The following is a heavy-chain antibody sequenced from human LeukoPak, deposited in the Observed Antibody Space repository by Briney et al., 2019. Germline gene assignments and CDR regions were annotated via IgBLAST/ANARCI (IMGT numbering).Heavy chain of an antibody. D-gene: IGHD6-13*01. V-gene: IGHV4-39*01. J-gene: IGHJ4*02. CDR3: ARPSIAAAGTFDC. CDR1: GGSNSSSSYY. Sequence: PSETLSLTCTVSGGSNSSSSYYWGWIRQPPGKGLEWIGSIYYSGSTYYNPSLKSRVTISVDTSKNQFSLKLSSVTAADTAVYYCARPSIAAAGTFDCWGQGTLVTVSS. CDR2: IYYSGST.